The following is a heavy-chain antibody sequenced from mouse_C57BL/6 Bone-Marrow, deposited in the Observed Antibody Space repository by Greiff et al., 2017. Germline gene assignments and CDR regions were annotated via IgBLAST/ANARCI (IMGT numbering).Heavy chain of an antibody. V-gene: IGHV1-62-2*01. D-gene: IGHD2-4*01. CDR3: ARHGGNDYYWIAY. CDR1: GYTFTEYT. Sequence: QVQLKEPGAELVKPGASVKLSCKASGYTFTEYTIHWVKQRPGQGLEWIGWFHPAGGSTKYNEKFKDKATLTVDKSSSTDYMELSRLTSEDSAVYFCARHGGNDYYWIAYWGQGTLVTVSA. CDR2: FHPAGGST. J-gene: IGHJ3*01.